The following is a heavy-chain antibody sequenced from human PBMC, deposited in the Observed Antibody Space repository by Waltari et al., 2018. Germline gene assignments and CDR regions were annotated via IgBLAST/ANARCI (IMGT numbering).Heavy chain of an antibody. CDR1: GFTFSSYS. V-gene: IGHV3-21*01. Sequence: EVQLVESGGGLVKPGGSLRLSCAASGFTFSSYSMNWVRQAPGKGLEWVSSISSNSSYIYYADSVKGRFTISRDNAKNSLYLQMNSLRAEDTAVYYCARDRDGSTSYYFDYWGQGTLVTVSS. CDR2: ISSNSSYI. J-gene: IGHJ4*02. CDR3: ARDRDGSTSYYFDY. D-gene: IGHD2-2*01.